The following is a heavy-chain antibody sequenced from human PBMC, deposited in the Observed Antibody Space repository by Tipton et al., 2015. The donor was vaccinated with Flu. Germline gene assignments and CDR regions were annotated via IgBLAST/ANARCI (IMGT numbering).Heavy chain of an antibody. Sequence: GLVKPSEILSLTCIVSGGSIRDFYWTWVRQPAGKELEWIGYIYYSGSTNYNPSLKSRVTISVDTSKNQFSLKLSSVTAADTAVYYCARHSPPEYSGYVPFDYWGQGTLVTVSS. D-gene: IGHD5-12*01. J-gene: IGHJ4*02. CDR2: IYYSGST. V-gene: IGHV4-59*08. CDR3: ARHSPPEYSGYVPFDY. CDR1: GGSIRDFY.